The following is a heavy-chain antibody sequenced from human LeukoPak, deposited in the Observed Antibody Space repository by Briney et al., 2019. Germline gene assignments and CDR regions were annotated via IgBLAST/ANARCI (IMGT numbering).Heavy chain of an antibody. CDR3: AKDRDRLVEGENYFDY. D-gene: IGHD6-6*01. CDR1: GSTFSSYG. Sequence: GGSLRLSCAASGSTFSSYGMHWVRQAPGKGLEWVAVIWYDGSNKYYADSVKGRFTISRDNSKNTLYLQMNSLRAEDTAVYYCAKDRDRLVEGENYFDYWGQGTLVTVSS. V-gene: IGHV3-33*06. J-gene: IGHJ4*02. CDR2: IWYDGSNK.